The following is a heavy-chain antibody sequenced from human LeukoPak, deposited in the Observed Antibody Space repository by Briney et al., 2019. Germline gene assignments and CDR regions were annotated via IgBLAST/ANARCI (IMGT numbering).Heavy chain of an antibody. D-gene: IGHD6-19*01. CDR1: GYSITSGYF. CDR3: ATGYSNGWTSDFDY. V-gene: IGHV4-38-2*02. J-gene: IGHJ4*02. CDR2: IYYDGRT. Sequence: SETLSLTCIVSGYSITSGYFWDWIRQPPGMGLEWIGTIYYDGRTSCNPSLKSRVTISSDTSKNQFSLKVRSVTAADTAVYYCATGYSNGWTSDFDYWGQGARVTVSS.